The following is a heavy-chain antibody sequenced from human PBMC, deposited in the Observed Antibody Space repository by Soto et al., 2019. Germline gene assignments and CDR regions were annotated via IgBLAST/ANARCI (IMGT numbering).Heavy chain of an antibody. Sequence: EWMGWISAYNGNTNYAQKLQGRVTMTTDTSTSTAYMELRSLRCDDTAVYYFSRGGTDVVVVPAADSSFDYWGQGTLVTVSS. V-gene: IGHV1-18*01. J-gene: IGHJ4*02. CDR2: ISAYNGNT. CDR3: SRGGTDVVVVPAADSSFDY. D-gene: IGHD2-2*01.